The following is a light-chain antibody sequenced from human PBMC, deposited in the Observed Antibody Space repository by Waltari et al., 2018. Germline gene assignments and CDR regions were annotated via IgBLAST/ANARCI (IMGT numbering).Light chain of an antibody. CDR2: AAS. CDR3: LQYNSNPYS. J-gene: IGKJ2*03. CDR1: QGISTH. Sequence: DIQMTQSPSSLSASAGDRVTITCRASQGISTHLNWYQQKPGKAPKRLIYAASSLESGVPSRFSGSGSGTDFTLTISSLQPEDFATYYCLQYNSNPYSFGQGTKVEIK. V-gene: IGKV1-17*01.